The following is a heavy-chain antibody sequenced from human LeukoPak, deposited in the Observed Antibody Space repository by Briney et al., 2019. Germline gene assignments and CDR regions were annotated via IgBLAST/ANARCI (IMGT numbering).Heavy chain of an antibody. V-gene: IGHV3-48*03. CDR2: ISGGGSKI. Sequence: PGGSLRLSCAASGFTFSSHEMNWVRQAPGKGLEWLSYISGGGSKIYYADSVQGRFTISRDNAKNSLYPQLNSLRAEDTAVYYCARDGVQGAPRGGYFDYRGQGILVTVSS. J-gene: IGHJ4*02. D-gene: IGHD3-10*01. CDR1: GFTFSSHE. CDR3: ARDGVQGAPRGGYFDY.